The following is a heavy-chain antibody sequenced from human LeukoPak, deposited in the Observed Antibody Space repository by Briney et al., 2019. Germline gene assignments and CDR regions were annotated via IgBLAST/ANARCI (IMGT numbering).Heavy chain of an antibody. D-gene: IGHD2-2*01. V-gene: IGHV3-48*03. CDR1: GFTFSSYE. J-gene: IGHJ4*02. CDR3: ARGVCSSTSCHGDY. CDR2: ISSSGSTI. Sequence: GGSLRLSCAASGFTFSSYEMNWVRQAPGKGLEWVSYISSSGSTIYYADSVKGRFTISRDNAKNSLYLQMNSLRAEDTAVYYCARGVCSSTSCHGDYWGQGTLVTVSS.